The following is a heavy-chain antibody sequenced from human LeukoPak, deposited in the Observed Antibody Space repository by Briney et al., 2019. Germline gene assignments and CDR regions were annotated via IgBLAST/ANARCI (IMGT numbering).Heavy chain of an antibody. CDR2: IIPILGIA. Sequence: SVKVSCKASGGTXSSYAISWVRQAPGQGLEWMGRIIPILGIANYAQKFQGRVTITADESTSTAYMELSSLRSEDTAVYYCARWVVSAWELPRDDAFDIWGQGTMVTVSS. V-gene: IGHV1-69*04. J-gene: IGHJ3*02. D-gene: IGHD1-26*01. CDR3: ARWVVSAWELPRDDAFDI. CDR1: GGTXSSYA.